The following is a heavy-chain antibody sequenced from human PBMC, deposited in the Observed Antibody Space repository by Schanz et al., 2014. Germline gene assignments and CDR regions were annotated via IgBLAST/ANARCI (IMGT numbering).Heavy chain of an antibody. CDR2: IIPITGIT. J-gene: IGHJ4*02. CDR3: ARAAYGGYTSTPLRY. V-gene: IGHV1-69*02. Sequence: QVRLVQSGAEVKKPGSSVKVSCKASGDTFRSYTINWVRHAPGQGLEWIGRIIPITGITNYAQRFQGRVTVTRDTSTSTVYMELSSLRSEDTAVYYCARAAYGGYTSTPLRYWGQGTLVTVSS. D-gene: IGHD5-12*01. CDR1: GDTFRSYT.